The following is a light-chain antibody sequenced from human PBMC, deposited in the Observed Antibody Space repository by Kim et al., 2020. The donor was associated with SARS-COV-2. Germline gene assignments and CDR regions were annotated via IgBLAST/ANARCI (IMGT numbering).Light chain of an antibody. V-gene: IGKV3-15*01. CDR1: QSVSSN. CDR2: GAS. CDR3: QQYNNWPMT. J-gene: IGKJ1*01. Sequence: VSPGERVTLSCRASQSVSSNLAWYQQKPGQASRLLIYGASTRATGISARFSGSGSGTEFTLTISSLQSEDFAVYYCQQYNNWPMTFGQGTKVDIK.